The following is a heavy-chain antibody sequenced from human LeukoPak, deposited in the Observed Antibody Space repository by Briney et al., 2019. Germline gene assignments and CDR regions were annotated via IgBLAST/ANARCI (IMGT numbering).Heavy chain of an antibody. CDR3: ARHGGSGWLLEAPVAWFDP. V-gene: IGHV5-51*01. D-gene: IGHD6-19*01. CDR1: GYSFTNYW. Sequence: GESLKISCKGSGYSFTNYWIGWVRQMPGKGLEWMGIVYPGDSETRYSPSFQGQVTISADRSISTAYLQWSSLKASDTAMYYCARHGGSGWLLEAPVAWFDPWGQGTLVTVSS. J-gene: IGHJ5*02. CDR2: VYPGDSET.